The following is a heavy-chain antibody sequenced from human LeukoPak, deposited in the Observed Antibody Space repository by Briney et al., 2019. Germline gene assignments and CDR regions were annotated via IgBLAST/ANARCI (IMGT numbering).Heavy chain of an antibody. V-gene: IGHV3-30-3*01. CDR3: AKPPPREEQWLLYYFDY. J-gene: IGHJ4*02. CDR1: GFTFSSYA. CDR2: ISYDGSNK. Sequence: PGGSLRLSCAASGFTFSSYAMHWVRQAPGKGLEWVAVISYDGSNKYYADSVKGRFTISRDNSKNTLYLQMNSLRAEDTAVYYCAKPPPREEQWLLYYFDYWGQGTLVTVSS. D-gene: IGHD6-19*01.